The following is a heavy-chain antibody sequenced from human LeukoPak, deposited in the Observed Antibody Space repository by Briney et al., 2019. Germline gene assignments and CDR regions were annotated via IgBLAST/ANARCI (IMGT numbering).Heavy chain of an antibody. CDR2: ISSSGSTI. CDR1: GFTFSDYY. D-gene: IGHD6-19*01. J-gene: IGHJ4*02. V-gene: IGHV3-11*01. Sequence: GGSLRLSCAASGFTFSDYYMSWIRQAPGKGLEWVSYISSSGSTIYYADSVKGRFTISRDNAKNSLYLQMNSLRAEDTAVYYCAREGRTGYSSGYRVDYWGQGTLVTVSS. CDR3: AREGRTGYSSGYRVDY.